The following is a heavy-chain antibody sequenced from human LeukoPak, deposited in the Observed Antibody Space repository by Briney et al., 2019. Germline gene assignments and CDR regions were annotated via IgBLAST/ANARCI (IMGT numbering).Heavy chain of an antibody. J-gene: IGHJ6*02. CDR1: GFTFSSYT. D-gene: IGHD3-3*01. V-gene: IGHV3-21*01. CDR3: ATEYVFWGGYYTTPPYGWDV. CDR2: ISGSSSYI. Sequence: GGSLRLSCAASGFTFSSYTMNWVRQAPGKGLEWVSSISGSSSYIYYADSVKGRFTISRDNAKNSLYLQMNSLRAEDTAVYYCATEYVFWGGYYTTPPYGWDVWGQGPTVTVSS.